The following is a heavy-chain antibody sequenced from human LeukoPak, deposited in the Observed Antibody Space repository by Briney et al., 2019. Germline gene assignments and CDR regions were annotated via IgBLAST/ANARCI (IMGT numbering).Heavy chain of an antibody. CDR2: IYYSGST. CDR1: GGSISSYY. J-gene: IGHJ6*02. Sequence: SETLSLTCTVSGGSISSYYWSWIRQPPGKGLEWIGYIYYSGSTNYNPSLKSRVTISVDTSKNQFSLKLSSVTAADTAVYYCARGYSYGYPRYYYYGMDVWGQGTTVTVSS. D-gene: IGHD5-18*01. CDR3: ARGYSYGYPRYYYYGMDV. V-gene: IGHV4-59*01.